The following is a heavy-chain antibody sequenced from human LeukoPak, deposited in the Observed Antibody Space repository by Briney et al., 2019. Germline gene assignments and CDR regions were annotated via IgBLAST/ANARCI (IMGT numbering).Heavy chain of an antibody. J-gene: IGHJ4*02. V-gene: IGHV1-18*01. Sequence: ASVKVSCKASGYSFTTHGISWVRQAPGQGLEWMGWISSYSTYTTYAQKFQGRVTMTTDTSTSTGYLELRSLTSDDTAVYYCARVRGIAVAIDYWGQGTLVTVSS. D-gene: IGHD6-19*01. CDR3: ARVRGIAVAIDY. CDR2: ISSYSTYT. CDR1: GYSFTTHG.